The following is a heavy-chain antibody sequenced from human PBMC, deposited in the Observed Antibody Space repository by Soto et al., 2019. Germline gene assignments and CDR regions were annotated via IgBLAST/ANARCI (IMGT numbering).Heavy chain of an antibody. CDR1: EFPFSHYG. Sequence: GGSLRLSCAASEFPFSHYGMHWVRQAPGKGLEWVALISYDGSNKYSADSVKGRFTISRDNSKNTLYLQMNSLRAEDTAVYFCAKGGLATRVYAMDVWGQGTTVTVSS. CDR3: AKGGLATRVYAMDV. J-gene: IGHJ6*02. CDR2: ISYDGSNK. V-gene: IGHV3-30*18. D-gene: IGHD6-6*01.